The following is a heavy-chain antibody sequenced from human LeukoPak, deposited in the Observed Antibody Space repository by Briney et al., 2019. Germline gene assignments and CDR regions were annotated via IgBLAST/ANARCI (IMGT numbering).Heavy chain of an antibody. Sequence: GGSLRLSCAASGFTFSSYAMSWVRQAPGKGLEWVSGISGSGGSTYYADSVKGRFTISRDNSKNTLYLQMNSLRAEDTAVYYCAKGKESNYYDSSGYYAHYYYGMDVWGQGTTVTVSS. CDR3: AKGKESNYYDSSGYYAHYYYGMDV. D-gene: IGHD3-22*01. CDR2: ISGSGGST. V-gene: IGHV3-23*01. CDR1: GFTFSSYA. J-gene: IGHJ6*02.